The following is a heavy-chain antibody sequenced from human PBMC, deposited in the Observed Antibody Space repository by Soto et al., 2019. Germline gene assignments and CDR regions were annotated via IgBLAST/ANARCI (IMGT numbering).Heavy chain of an antibody. CDR3: TRNLYNTGDFDH. CDR2: MTPKSGYT. CDR1: GYTFTDYD. V-gene: IGHV1-8*02. D-gene: IGHD1-20*01. J-gene: IGHJ4*02. Sequence: QVQLMQSGAEVRKPGASVKVSCKASGYTFTDYDINWVRQATGQGLEWLGWMTPKSGYTGYAQKFQGRVTLTRDTAIGTAYMELSRLTSEDTAMYYCTRNLYNTGDFDHWGQGTLVTVSS.